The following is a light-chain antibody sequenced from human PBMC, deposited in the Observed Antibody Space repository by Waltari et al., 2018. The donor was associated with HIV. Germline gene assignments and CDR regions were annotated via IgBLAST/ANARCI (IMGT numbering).Light chain of an antibody. J-gene: IGLJ2*01. CDR3: LLSYSGARPVV. V-gene: IGLV7-46*01. CDR1: TGAVHRGPF. Sequence: GTPEPSPTLSPGGTGTSTCGPQTGAVHRGPFSPWFQQKPGQAPRTLIYDTSNKHSWTPARFSGSLLGGKAALTLSGAQPEDEAEYYCLLSYSGARPVVFGGGTKLTVL. CDR2: DTS.